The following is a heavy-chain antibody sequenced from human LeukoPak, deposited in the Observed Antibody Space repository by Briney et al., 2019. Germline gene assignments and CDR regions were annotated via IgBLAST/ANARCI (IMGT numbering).Heavy chain of an antibody. V-gene: IGHV1-2*02. Sequence: GASVKVSCKASGYTFNDYQMHWVRQAPGQGLEWVGLINPNSGGTKIAQKFQGRVTMTRDTSISTAHMELTRLRTDDTAVYYCARRLPLSPIVGKNWFDSWGQGTLVTVSS. J-gene: IGHJ5*01. CDR2: INPNSGGT. D-gene: IGHD1-26*01. CDR1: GYTFNDYQ. CDR3: ARRLPLSPIVGKNWFDS.